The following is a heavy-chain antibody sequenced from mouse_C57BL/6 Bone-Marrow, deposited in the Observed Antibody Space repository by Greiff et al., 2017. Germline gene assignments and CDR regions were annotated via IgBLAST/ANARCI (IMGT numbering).Heavy chain of an antibody. Sequence: EVKLVESGGDLVKPGGSLKLSCAASGFTFSSYGMSWVRQTPDKRLEWVATISSGGSYTYYPDSVKGRFTISSDNAKNTLYLQRSSLKSEDTAMDYCARLGTTVGLDVWGTGTTVTVSS. CDR1: GFTFSSYG. D-gene: IGHD1-1*01. CDR3: ARLGTTVGLDV. J-gene: IGHJ1*03. CDR2: ISSGGSYT. V-gene: IGHV5-6*01.